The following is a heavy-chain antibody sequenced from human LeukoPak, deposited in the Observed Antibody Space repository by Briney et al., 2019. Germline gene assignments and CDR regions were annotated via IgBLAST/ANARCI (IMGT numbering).Heavy chain of an antibody. CDR3: ARDLLDYGSAFDI. CDR1: GFTFSSYA. J-gene: IGHJ3*02. Sequence: SGGSLRLSCAASGFTFSSYAMSWVRQAPGKGLEWVANIKQDGSEKYYVDSVKGRFTISRDNAKNSLYLQMNSLRAEDTAVYYCARDLLDYGSAFDIWGQGTMVTVSS. CDR2: IKQDGSEK. D-gene: IGHD3-10*01. V-gene: IGHV3-7*01.